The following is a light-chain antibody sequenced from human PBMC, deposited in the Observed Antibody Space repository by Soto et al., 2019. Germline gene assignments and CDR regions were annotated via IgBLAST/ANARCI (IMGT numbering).Light chain of an antibody. CDR2: DAS. V-gene: IGKV3-11*01. CDR1: QSVSSY. CDR3: QQRFNWPRFT. J-gene: IGKJ2*01. Sequence: EIVLTQSPATLSLSPGERATLSCRASQSVSSYLAWYQQKPGQAPRLLIYDASNRATGIPARFSGGGSGTDFTLTSSSLEPEDFAVYYCQQRFNWPRFTFGHGTKLEIK.